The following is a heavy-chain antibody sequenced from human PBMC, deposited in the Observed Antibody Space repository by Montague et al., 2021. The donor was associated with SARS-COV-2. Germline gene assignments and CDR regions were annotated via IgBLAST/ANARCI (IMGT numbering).Heavy chain of an antibody. Sequence: SETRSLTCTVSGGSISSSSYYWGWIRQPPGMGLVWLGCNYYSGSTXHTPTLKSTITIYEDTSKNPFSLKLSSVTAADTAEYYCARHGKTRIAMIVVVIGYFDYWGQGTLVTVSS. V-gene: IGHV4-39*01. CDR3: ARHGKTRIAMIVVVIGYFDY. CDR1: GGSISSSSYY. CDR2: NYYSGST. J-gene: IGHJ4*02. D-gene: IGHD3-22*01.